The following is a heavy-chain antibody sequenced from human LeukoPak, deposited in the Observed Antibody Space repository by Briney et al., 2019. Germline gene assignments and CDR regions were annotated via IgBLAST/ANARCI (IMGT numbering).Heavy chain of an antibody. CDR2: ISGSGGST. Sequence: PGRSLRLSCAASGFTFSSYAMSWVRQAPGKGLEWVSAISGSGGSTYYADSVKGRFTISRDNSKNTLYLQMNSLRAEDTAVYYCAKLDTRGTRYYFDYWGQGTLVTVSS. CDR3: AKLDTRGTRYYFDY. V-gene: IGHV3-23*01. D-gene: IGHD1-14*01. CDR1: GFTFSSYA. J-gene: IGHJ4*02.